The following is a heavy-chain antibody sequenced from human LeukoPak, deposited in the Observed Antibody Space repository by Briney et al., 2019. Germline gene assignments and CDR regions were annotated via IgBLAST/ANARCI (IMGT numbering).Heavy chain of an antibody. CDR1: GYSFTSYW. Sequence: GESLKISCKGSGYSFTSYWIGWVRQMPGKGLEWMGIIYPGDSDTRYSPSFQGQVTISAAKSISTAYLRWSSLKASDTAMYYCARVRTTGTRARRLNWFDPWGQGTLVTVSS. CDR2: IYPGDSDT. D-gene: IGHD1-1*01. V-gene: IGHV5-51*01. J-gene: IGHJ5*02. CDR3: ARVRTTGTRARRLNWFDP.